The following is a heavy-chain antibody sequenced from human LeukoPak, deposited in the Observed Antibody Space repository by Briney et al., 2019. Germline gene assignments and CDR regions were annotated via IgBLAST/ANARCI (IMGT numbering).Heavy chain of an antibody. CDR2: INSDGSEG. V-gene: IGHV3-7*03. CDR3: AASIAVAGTPFDY. Sequence: GGSLRLSCAVSGFTFSGFWMSWSRQAPGKGLERVASINSDGSEGYYADVVKGRFTISRDNAKNSLYLQINSLRAEDTAVYYCAASIAVAGTPFDYWGQGTLVTVSS. J-gene: IGHJ4*02. D-gene: IGHD6-19*01. CDR1: GFTFSGFW.